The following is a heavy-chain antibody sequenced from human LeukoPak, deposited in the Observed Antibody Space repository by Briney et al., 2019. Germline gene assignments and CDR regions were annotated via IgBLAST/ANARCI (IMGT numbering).Heavy chain of an antibody. CDR1: GFTFSSYA. CDR2: ISGSGGST. D-gene: IGHD2-2*01. Sequence: PGGSLRLSCAASGFTFSSYAMSWVRQAPGKGLEWVSAISGSGGSTYYADSVKGRFTISRDNSKNTLYLQMNSLRAEDTAVYYCAKPGYCSSTSCQIKRDLYYYGMDVWGQGTTVTVSS. J-gene: IGHJ6*02. V-gene: IGHV3-23*01. CDR3: AKPGYCSSTSCQIKRDLYYYGMDV.